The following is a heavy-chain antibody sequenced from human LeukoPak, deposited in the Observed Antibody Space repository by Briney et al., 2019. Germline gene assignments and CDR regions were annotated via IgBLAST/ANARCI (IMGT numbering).Heavy chain of an antibody. CDR2: IKQDGSEK. V-gene: IGHV3-7*01. J-gene: IGHJ4*02. Sequence: PGGSLRLSCAASGFTFSSYWMSWVRQAPGKGLEWVANIKQDGSEKYYVDSVKGRFTISRDNAESSLYLQMNSLRVEDTAVYYCAQLVYGGRIDYWGQGTLVTVSS. D-gene: IGHD2-2*02. CDR3: AQLVYGGRIDY. CDR1: GFTFSSYW.